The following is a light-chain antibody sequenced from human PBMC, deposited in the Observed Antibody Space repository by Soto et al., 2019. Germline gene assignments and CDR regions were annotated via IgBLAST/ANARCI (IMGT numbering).Light chain of an antibody. CDR1: QSVSSN. Sequence: EIVMTQSPATLSVSPGERATLSCRASQSVSSNLAWYQQKPGQAPRLLIYGASTRATGIPARFSGSGSGTEFTLTISSLPSEDLAFYYCQPYNNWPPMYTFGQGTKLELK. J-gene: IGKJ2*01. V-gene: IGKV3-15*01. CDR2: GAS. CDR3: QPYNNWPPMYT.